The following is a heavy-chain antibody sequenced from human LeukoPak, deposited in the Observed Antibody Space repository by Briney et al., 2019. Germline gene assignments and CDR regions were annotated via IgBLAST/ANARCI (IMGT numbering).Heavy chain of an antibody. CDR3: ARHYDSSGYYGVPVAY. D-gene: IGHD3-22*01. Sequence: GGSLRLSCAASGFTFSSYAMHWVRQAPGKGLEWVAVISYDGINKYYGDSVKGRFSISRDNSKNTLYLQMNSLRAEDTAVYYCARHYDSSGYYGVPVAYWGQGTLVTVSS. V-gene: IGHV3-30*04. J-gene: IGHJ4*02. CDR2: ISYDGINK. CDR1: GFTFSSYA.